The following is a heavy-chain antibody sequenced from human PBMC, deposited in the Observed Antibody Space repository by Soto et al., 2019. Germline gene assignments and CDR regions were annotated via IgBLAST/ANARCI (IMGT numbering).Heavy chain of an antibody. J-gene: IGHJ5*02. CDR3: ARAIEMATIGWFDP. CDR2: IYPGDSDT. V-gene: IGHV5-51*01. D-gene: IGHD5-12*01. CDR1: GYSFTSYW. Sequence: GASLKISCKASGYSFTSYWIGWVRKMPGKGLEWMGIIYPGDSDTRYRPSLLGQVTISADKSISTAYLQWSSLKASDTAIYYCARAIEMATIGWFDPWGQGTLVTVSS.